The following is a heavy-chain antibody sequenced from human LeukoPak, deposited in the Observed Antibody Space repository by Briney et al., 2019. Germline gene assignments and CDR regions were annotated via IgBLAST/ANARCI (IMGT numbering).Heavy chain of an antibody. J-gene: IGHJ4*02. CDR2: INPNSGGT. D-gene: IGHD4-17*01. CDR3: ARKKDDGDYHIDY. V-gene: IGHV1-2*02. Sequence: ASVKVSCKASGYTFTGYYMHWVRQAPGQGLEWMGWINPNSGGTNYAQKFQGRVTMTRDTSISTAYMELSRLRSDDTAVYFCARKKDDGDYHIDYWGQGTLVTVSS. CDR1: GYTFTGYY.